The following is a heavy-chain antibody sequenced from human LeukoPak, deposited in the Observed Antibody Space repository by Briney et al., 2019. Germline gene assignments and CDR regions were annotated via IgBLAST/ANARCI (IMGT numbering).Heavy chain of an antibody. J-gene: IGHJ6*02. CDR2: TYYRSKWYN. Sequence: SQTLSLTCVISGDSVSSNSGVWNWIRQSPSGGLEWLGRTYYRSKWYNDYAVSVKSRITINPDTTKNQFSLQLNSMTPEDTAVYYCARGGFYYYGMDVWGQGTTVTVSS. CDR1: GDSVSSNSGV. V-gene: IGHV6-1*01. CDR3: ARGGFYYYGMDV.